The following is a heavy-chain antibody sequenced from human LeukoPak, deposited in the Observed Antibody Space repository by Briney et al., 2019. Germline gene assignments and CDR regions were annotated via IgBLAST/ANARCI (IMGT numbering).Heavy chain of an antibody. J-gene: IGHJ1*01. D-gene: IGHD5-18*01. Sequence: GGSLRLSSAASGFTFSSYVMHWVRQAPGKGLEWVALILYDGSEEYYVDSVKGRFTISRDNSKNKLYLQMNSLRVEDTAVYYCVKEVETAVGPLQHWGQGTLVSVSS. CDR3: VKEVETAVGPLQH. V-gene: IGHV3-30*02. CDR1: GFTFSSYV. CDR2: ILYDGSEE.